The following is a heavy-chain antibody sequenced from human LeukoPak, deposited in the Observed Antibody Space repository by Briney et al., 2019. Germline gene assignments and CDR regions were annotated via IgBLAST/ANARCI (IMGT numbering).Heavy chain of an antibody. CDR3: AKAPPSPYYYDSSGHFE. V-gene: IGHV3-43*02. D-gene: IGHD3-22*01. J-gene: IGHJ4*02. CDR2: ISGDGGST. Sequence: GGSLRLSCAASGFTFDDYAMHWVRQAPGKGLEWVSLISGDGGSTYYADSVKGRFTISRDNSKNSLYLQMNSLRTEDTALYYCAKAPPSPYYYDSSGHFEWGQGTLVTVSS. CDR1: GFTFDDYA.